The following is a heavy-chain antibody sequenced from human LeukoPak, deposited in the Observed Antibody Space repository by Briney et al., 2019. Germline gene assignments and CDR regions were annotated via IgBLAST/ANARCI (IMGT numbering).Heavy chain of an antibody. CDR1: GFTFNNAW. CDR2: IKRKTDGGTT. J-gene: IGHJ4*02. CDR3: TTRLLWFGELTEFDY. Sequence: GGSLRLSCAASGFTFNNAWMSWVRQAPGKGLEWVGHIKRKTDGGTTDYAAPVKGRFTISRDDSKNMLFLQMNRLKIEDTAVYYCTTRLLWFGELTEFDYWGQGALVTVSS. D-gene: IGHD3-10*01. V-gene: IGHV3-15*01.